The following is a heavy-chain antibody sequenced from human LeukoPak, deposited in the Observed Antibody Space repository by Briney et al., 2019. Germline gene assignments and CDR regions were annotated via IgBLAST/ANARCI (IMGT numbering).Heavy chain of an antibody. Sequence: GGSLRLSCAASGFTFSTYWMHWVRQAPGKGLVWVSRVNGDGSSTNYADSVKGRFTISRDNAKNTLYLQMNSLRDEDTAVYYCAIGSSSSAPDYWGQGTLVTVSS. CDR3: AIGSSSSAPDY. D-gene: IGHD6-6*01. CDR1: GFTFSTYW. J-gene: IGHJ4*02. V-gene: IGHV3-74*01. CDR2: VNGDGSST.